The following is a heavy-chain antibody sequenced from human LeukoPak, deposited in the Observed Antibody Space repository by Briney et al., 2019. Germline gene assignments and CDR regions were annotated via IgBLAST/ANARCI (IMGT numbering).Heavy chain of an antibody. V-gene: IGHV3-7*01. D-gene: IGHD2-15*01. CDR3: ARGGKVDWFDP. J-gene: IGHJ5*02. Sequence: GGAPAPSVAALGFPFMCHLITGVGPAPRKGGDGVENRKQDGSEKYYVDSVKGRFTISRDNAKNSLYLQMNSLRAEDTAVYYCARGGKVDWFDPWGQGRLVTVSS. CDR1: GFPFMCHL. CDR2: RKQDGSEK.